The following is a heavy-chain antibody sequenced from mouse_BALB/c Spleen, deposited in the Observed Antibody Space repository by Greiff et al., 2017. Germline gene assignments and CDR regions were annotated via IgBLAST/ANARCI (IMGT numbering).Heavy chain of an antibody. J-gene: IGHJ4*01. CDR2: ISSGSSTI. CDR3: ARSLWLRHYAMDY. CDR1: GFTFSSFG. D-gene: IGHD2-2*01. Sequence: DVKLVESGGGLVQPGGSRKLSCAASGFTFSSFGMHWVRQAPEKGLEWVAYISSGSSTIYYADTVKGRFTISRDNPKNTLFLQMTSLRSEDTAMYYCARSLWLRHYAMDYWGQGTSVTVSS. V-gene: IGHV5-17*02.